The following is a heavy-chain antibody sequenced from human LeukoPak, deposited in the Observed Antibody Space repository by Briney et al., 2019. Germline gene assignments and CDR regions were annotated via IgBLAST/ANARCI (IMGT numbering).Heavy chain of an antibody. CDR2: IYYSGST. D-gene: IGHD1-26*01. V-gene: IGHV4-59*01. CDR3: ARSSSGSFPYFDY. CDR1: GGSISSYY. Sequence: SETLSLTCTVSGGSISSYYWSWIRQPPGKGLEWIGYIYYSGSTNYNPSLKSRVTMSQDTSKNQFSLKLNSVTAADTAVYYCARSSSGSFPYFDYWGQGTLVTVSS. J-gene: IGHJ4*02.